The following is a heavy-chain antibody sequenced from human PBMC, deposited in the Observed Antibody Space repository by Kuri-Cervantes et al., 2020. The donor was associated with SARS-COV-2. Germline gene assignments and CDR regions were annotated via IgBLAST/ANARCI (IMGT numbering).Heavy chain of an antibody. CDR3: ARAYFRLRYCSSTSCYRDDAFDI. CDR2: IYYNGVT. Sequence: SETLSLTCTVSGGSVSSGDCYWTWIRQPPGKGLEWIGYIYYNGVTYYNPSLKSRVTISVDTSKNQFSLKLSSVTAADTAVYYCARAYFRLRYCSSTSCYRDDAFDIWGQGTMVTASS. CDR1: GGSVSSGDCY. D-gene: IGHD2-2*02. J-gene: IGHJ3*02. V-gene: IGHV4-30-4*08.